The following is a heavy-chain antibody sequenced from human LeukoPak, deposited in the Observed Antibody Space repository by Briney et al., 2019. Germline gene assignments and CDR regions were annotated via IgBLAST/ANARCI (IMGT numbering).Heavy chain of an antibody. D-gene: IGHD3-22*01. Sequence: GGSLRLSCAASGFTFSSYWMSWVRQAPGKGLEWVANIKQDGSEKYYVDSVKGRFTISRDNAKNSLYLQMNSLRAEDTAVHYCARVLYYYDSSGPGEFDYWGQGTLVTVSS. CDR1: GFTFSSYW. V-gene: IGHV3-7*01. J-gene: IGHJ4*02. CDR3: ARVLYYYDSSGPGEFDY. CDR2: IKQDGSEK.